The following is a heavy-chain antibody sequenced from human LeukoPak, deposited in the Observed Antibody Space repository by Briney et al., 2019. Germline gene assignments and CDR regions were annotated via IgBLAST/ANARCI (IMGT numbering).Heavy chain of an antibody. J-gene: IGHJ4*02. D-gene: IGHD3-22*01. CDR2: IIPIFGTA. Sequence: SVKVSFKASGGTFSSYAISWVRQAPGQGLEWMGGIIPIFGTANYAQKFQGRVTITADESTSTAYMELSSLRSEDTAVYYCARAPLNSVDSSGYYPDYFDYWGQGTLVTVSS. V-gene: IGHV1-69*13. CDR3: ARAPLNSVDSSGYYPDYFDY. CDR1: GGTFSSYA.